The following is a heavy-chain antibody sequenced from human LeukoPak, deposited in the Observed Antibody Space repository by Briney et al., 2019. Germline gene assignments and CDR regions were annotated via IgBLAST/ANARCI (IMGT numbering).Heavy chain of an antibody. CDR3: AKAVGQGYDY. CDR2: ISGSGGST. V-gene: IGHV3-23*01. Sequence: GGSLRLSCAASGFAFSSYSMNWVRQAPGKGLEWVSAISGSGGSTYYAVSVKGRFTISRDNSKNTLYLQMNSLRAEDTAVYYCAKAVGQGYDYWGQGTLVTVSS. J-gene: IGHJ4*02. D-gene: IGHD3-10*01. CDR1: GFAFSSYS.